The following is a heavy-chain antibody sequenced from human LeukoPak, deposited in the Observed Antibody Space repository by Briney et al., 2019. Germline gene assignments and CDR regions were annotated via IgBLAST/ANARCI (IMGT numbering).Heavy chain of an antibody. Sequence: GGSLRLSCAASGFTFSSYEMNWVRQAPGKGLEWVSYISSSGSTIYYADSVKGRFTISTDNAKNSLYLQMNSLRAEDTAVYYCARGSVDTAMAGDYWGQGTLVTVSS. V-gene: IGHV3-48*03. J-gene: IGHJ4*02. CDR3: ARGSVDTAMAGDY. CDR2: ISSSGSTI. D-gene: IGHD5-18*01. CDR1: GFTFSSYE.